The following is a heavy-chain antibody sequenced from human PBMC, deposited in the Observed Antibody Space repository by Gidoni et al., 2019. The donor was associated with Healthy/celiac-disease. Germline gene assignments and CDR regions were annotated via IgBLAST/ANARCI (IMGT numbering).Heavy chain of an antibody. D-gene: IGHD4-17*01. J-gene: IGHJ4*02. V-gene: IGHV3-23*01. CDR1: GCTFSSYA. Sequence: EVQLLESGGGLVQHGGSLRLSCADSGCTFSSYAMRWVRQAPGKGLEWVSAISGSGGSTYYADSVKGRFTNSRDNSKNTLYRQMNSLRAEDTAVYYCAKDRDYPDYWGQGTLVTVSS. CDR2: ISGSGGST. CDR3: AKDRDYPDY.